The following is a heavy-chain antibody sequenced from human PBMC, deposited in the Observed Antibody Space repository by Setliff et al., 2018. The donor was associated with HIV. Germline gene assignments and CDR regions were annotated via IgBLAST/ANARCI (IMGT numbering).Heavy chain of an antibody. CDR1: GYTFTNYY. CDR3: ARDPAPSSSASYFQH. CDR2: INPSGGST. Sequence: GASVKVSCKESGYTFTNYYLHWVRQAPGQGLEWMGIINPSGGSTTYAQKFQGRVTMTRDTSTSTVYMELSILRSEDTAVYYCARDPAPSSSASYFQHWGQGTPVTVSS. D-gene: IGHD6-6*01. J-gene: IGHJ1*01. V-gene: IGHV1-46*01.